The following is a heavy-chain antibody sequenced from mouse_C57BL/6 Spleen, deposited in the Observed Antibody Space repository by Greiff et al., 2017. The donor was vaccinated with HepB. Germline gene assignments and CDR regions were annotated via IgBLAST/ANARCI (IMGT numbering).Heavy chain of an antibody. CDR3: ARSYYGSDDY. V-gene: IGHV7-3*01. J-gene: IGHJ2*01. D-gene: IGHD1-1*01. CDR1: GFTFTDYY. Sequence: EVKVVESGGGLVQPGGSLSLSCAASGFTFTDYYMSWVRQPPGKALEWLGFIRNKANGYTTEYSASVKGRFTISRDNSQSILYLQMNALRAEDSATYYCARSYYGSDDYWGQGTTLTVSS. CDR2: IRNKANGYTT.